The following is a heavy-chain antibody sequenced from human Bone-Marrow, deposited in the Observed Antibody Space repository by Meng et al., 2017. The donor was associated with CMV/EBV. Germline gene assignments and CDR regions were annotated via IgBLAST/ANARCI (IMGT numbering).Heavy chain of an antibody. CDR3: ARLRTTVTGYFDY. Sequence: SEPLSLTCTVSGGSISSSSYYWGWIRQPPGKGLEWIGYIYYSGSTNYNPSLKSRVTISVDTSKNQFSLKLSSVTAADTAVYYCARLRTTVTGYFDYWGQGTLVTVSS. CDR1: GGSISSSSYY. CDR2: IYYSGST. D-gene: IGHD4-11*01. V-gene: IGHV4-61*05. J-gene: IGHJ4*02.